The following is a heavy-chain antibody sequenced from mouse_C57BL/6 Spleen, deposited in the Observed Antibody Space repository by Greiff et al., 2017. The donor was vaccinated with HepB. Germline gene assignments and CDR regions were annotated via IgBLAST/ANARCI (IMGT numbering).Heavy chain of an antibody. CDR1: GYTFTSYW. CDR3: ARVSYGYEYYFDY. D-gene: IGHD2-2*01. J-gene: IGHJ2*01. V-gene: IGHV1-53*01. Sequence: VQLQQPGTELVKPGASVKLSCKASGYTFTSYWMHWVKQRPGQGLEWIGNINPSNGGTNYNEKFKSKATLTVDKSSSTAYMQLSSLTSEDSAVYYCARVSYGYEYYFDYWGQGTTLTVSS. CDR2: INPSNGGT.